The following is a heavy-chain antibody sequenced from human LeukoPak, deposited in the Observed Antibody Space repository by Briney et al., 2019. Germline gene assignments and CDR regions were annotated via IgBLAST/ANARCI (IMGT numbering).Heavy chain of an antibody. D-gene: IGHD3-22*01. Sequence: GGSLRLSCAASGFTFSSYWMHWVRQAPGKGLVWVSRIKSDGSTNYADSVKGRFTTSRDNAKNTVSLQMNSLRTEDTGVYYCARAPSEIGGYYPEYFRHWGQGTLVTVSS. V-gene: IGHV3-74*01. J-gene: IGHJ1*01. CDR1: GFTFSSYW. CDR3: ARAPSEIGGYYPEYFRH. CDR2: IKSDGST.